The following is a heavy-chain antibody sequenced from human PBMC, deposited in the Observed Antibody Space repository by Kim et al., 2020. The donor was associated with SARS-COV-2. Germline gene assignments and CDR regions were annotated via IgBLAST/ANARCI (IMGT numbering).Heavy chain of an antibody. Sequence: GGSLRLSCAASGFTFSSYSMNWVRQAPGKGLEWVSSISSSSSYIYYADSVKGRFTISRDNAKNSLYLQMNSLRAEDTAVYYCARDPVGATNTNWGQGTLVTVSS. V-gene: IGHV3-21*01. D-gene: IGHD1-26*01. CDR3: ARDPVGATNTN. CDR1: GFTFSSYS. CDR2: ISSSSSYI. J-gene: IGHJ4*02.